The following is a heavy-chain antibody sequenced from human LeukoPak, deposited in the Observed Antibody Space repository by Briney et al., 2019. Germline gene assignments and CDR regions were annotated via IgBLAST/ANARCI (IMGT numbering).Heavy chain of an antibody. CDR3: VRGQLWSYYHDY. CDR1: GFTFSSYW. Sequence: GGSLRLSCAASGFTFSSYWLHWVRQAPGKGLVWVSRIKGDERSTNYADSVKGRFTISRDNAKNTVYLEMNSLRAGDTAVYYCVRGQLWSYYHDYWGQGTLVTASS. V-gene: IGHV3-74*01. J-gene: IGHJ4*02. D-gene: IGHD5-18*01. CDR2: IKGDERST.